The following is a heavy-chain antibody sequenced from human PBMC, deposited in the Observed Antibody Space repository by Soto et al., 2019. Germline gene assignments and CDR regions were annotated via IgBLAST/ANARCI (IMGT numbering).Heavy chain of an antibody. V-gene: IGHV5-51*01. Sequence: GESLKISCKGSGYSFTSYWIGWVRQMPGKGLEWMGIIYPGDSDTSYSPSFQGQVTISADKSISTAYLQWSSLKASDTAMYYCARHASSGWPYYYYGMDVWGQGTTVTVS. CDR2: IYPGDSDT. CDR1: GYSFTSYW. D-gene: IGHD6-19*01. CDR3: ARHASSGWPYYYYGMDV. J-gene: IGHJ6*02.